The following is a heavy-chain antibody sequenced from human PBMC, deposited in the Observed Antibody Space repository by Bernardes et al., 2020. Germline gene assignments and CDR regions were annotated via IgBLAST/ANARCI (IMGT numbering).Heavy chain of an antibody. D-gene: IGHD3-16*02. CDR2: INCPCRA. J-gene: IGHJ4*01. V-gene: IGHV3-23*05. CDR3: SKALRLGELSFLPDY. CDR1: GFTFYRFF. Sequence: GSLRLSCSAAGFTFYRFFFNWVRQAPGKGLEWVSSINCPCRAFYADSVKGRFSISRDNSKDTVVLQMNSLRADDSAIYYCSKALRLGELSFLPDYWGQGTLVTVSS.